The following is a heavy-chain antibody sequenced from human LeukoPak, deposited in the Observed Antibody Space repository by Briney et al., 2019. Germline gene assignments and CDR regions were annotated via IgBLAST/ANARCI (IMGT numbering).Heavy chain of an antibody. J-gene: IGHJ4*02. CDR2: IIPILGIA. CDR1: GGTFSSYA. CDR3: ARERGLTGYSYGFDY. D-gene: IGHD5-18*01. V-gene: IGHV1-69*04. Sequence: SVKVSCKASGGTFSSYAISWVRQAPGQGLEWMGRIIPILGIANYAQKFQGRVTITADKSTSTAYMELSSLRSEDTAVYYCARERGLTGYSYGFDYWGQGTLVTVSS.